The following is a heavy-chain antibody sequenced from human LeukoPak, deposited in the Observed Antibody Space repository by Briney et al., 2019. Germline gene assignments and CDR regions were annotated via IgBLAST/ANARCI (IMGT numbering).Heavy chain of an antibody. CDR2: IIPILGIA. CDR3: AREDSWIQLSY. Sequence: GASVKVSCEASGGTFSSYTISWVRQAPGQGLEWMGRIIPILGIANYAQKFQGRVTITADKSTSTAYMELSSLRSEDTAVYYCAREDSWIQLSYWGQGTLVTVSS. CDR1: GGTFSSYT. D-gene: IGHD5-18*01. J-gene: IGHJ4*02. V-gene: IGHV1-69*04.